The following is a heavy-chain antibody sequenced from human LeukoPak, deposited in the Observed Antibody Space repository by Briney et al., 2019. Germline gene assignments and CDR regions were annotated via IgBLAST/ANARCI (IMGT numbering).Heavy chain of an antibody. J-gene: IGHJ4*02. D-gene: IGHD3-22*01. CDR2: IYYRGST. CDR1: GGSISSYY. CDR3: ARTNYDSSGYQSGDSDY. Sequence: SETLSLTCTVSGGSISSYYWSWIRQPPGKGLEWIGYIYYRGSTNYNPSLKSRVTISVDTSKNQFSLKLSSVTAADTAVYYCARTNYDSSGYQSGDSDYWGQGTLVTVSS. V-gene: IGHV4-59*01.